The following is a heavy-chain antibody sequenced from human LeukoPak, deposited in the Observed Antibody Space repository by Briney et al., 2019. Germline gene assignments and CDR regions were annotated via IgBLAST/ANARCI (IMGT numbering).Heavy chain of an antibody. V-gene: IGHV4-59*01. CDR3: ARTGITGTTPSWFDP. J-gene: IGHJ5*02. CDR2: IYYSGST. CDR1: GGSISSYY. D-gene: IGHD1-20*01. Sequence: SETLSLTCTVSGGSISSYYWSWIRQPPGKGLEWLGYIYYSGSTNYNPSLKSRVTISVDTSKNQFSLKLSSVTAADTAVYYCARTGITGTTPSWFDPWGQGTLVTVSS.